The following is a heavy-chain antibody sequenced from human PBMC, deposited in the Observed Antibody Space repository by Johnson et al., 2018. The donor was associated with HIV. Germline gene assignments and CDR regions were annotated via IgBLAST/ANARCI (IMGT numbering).Heavy chain of an antibody. Sequence: QVQLVESGGGVVQPGRSLRLSCAASGFTFSSYAMHWVRQAPGKGLEWVAGILYDGSNKYYADSVKGRFTISRDNSKNTLYLQMNSLRTEDTAVYYCARETVGATMDAFDIWGQGTVVTVSS. CDR3: ARETVGATMDAFDI. J-gene: IGHJ3*02. D-gene: IGHD1-26*01. CDR1: GFTFSSYA. CDR2: ILYDGSNK. V-gene: IGHV3-30-3*01.